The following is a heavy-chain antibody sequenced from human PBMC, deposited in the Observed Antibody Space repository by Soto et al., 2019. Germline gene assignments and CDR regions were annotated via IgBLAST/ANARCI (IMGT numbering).Heavy chain of an antibody. CDR3: ARTAARPGYYYGMDV. CDR1: GYTFTGYY. V-gene: IGHV1-2*04. J-gene: IGHJ6*02. D-gene: IGHD6-6*01. CDR2: IDPNSGGT. Sequence: QVQLVQSGAEVKKPGASVKVSCKASGYTFTGYYMHWVRQAPGQGLEWVGWIDPNSGGTNYAQKFQGWVTMTRDTSISTAYMELGRLRSDDTAVYYCARTAARPGYYYGMDVWGQGTTVTVSS.